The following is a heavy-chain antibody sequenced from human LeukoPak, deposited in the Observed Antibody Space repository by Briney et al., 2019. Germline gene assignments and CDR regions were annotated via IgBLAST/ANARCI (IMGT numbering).Heavy chain of an antibody. D-gene: IGHD3/OR15-3a*01. CDR1: GLTLIPNG. CDR2: ISYDGSGI. V-gene: IGHV3-30*18. J-gene: IGHJ4*02. CDR3: AKSGLEEIYFDY. Sequence: AGGSLRLPWATSGLTLIPNGVQWARRPPGRGREWVAVISYDGSGIEYADSMKGRFTISRDNSKNTVYLQMNSLRAEDTAVYYCAKSGLEEIYFDYWGQGTLVTVSS.